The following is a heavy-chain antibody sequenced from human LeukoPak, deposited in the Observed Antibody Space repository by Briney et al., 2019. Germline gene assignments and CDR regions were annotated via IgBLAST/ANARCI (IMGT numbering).Heavy chain of an antibody. CDR2: IYYSGST. D-gene: IGHD2-2*01. Sequence: PSETLSLTCTVSGGSISSYYWSWIRHPPGKGLEWIGYIYYSGSTYYNPSLKSRVTISVDTSKNQFSLKLSSVTAADTAVYYCARGIVVPAAMGFDPWGQGTLVTVSS. CDR1: GGSISSYY. V-gene: IGHV4-59*08. CDR3: ARGIVVPAAMGFDP. J-gene: IGHJ5*02.